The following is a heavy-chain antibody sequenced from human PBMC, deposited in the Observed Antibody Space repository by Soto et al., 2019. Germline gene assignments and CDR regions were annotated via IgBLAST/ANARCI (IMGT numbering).Heavy chain of an antibody. CDR1: SDSMNSGGYY. CDR3: ERRGGSSSGYYYYAMDV. Sequence: SETLSLTCSVSSDSMNSGGYYWSWIRQHPGKGLEWIGYIYSNGDTYYNPSLKSRVTISVDTSKNQFSLNLTSVTAAETAVYYCERRGGSSSGYYYYAMDVCGQGTTVTVSS. CDR2: IYSNGDT. J-gene: IGHJ6*02. D-gene: IGHD6-6*01. V-gene: IGHV4-31*03.